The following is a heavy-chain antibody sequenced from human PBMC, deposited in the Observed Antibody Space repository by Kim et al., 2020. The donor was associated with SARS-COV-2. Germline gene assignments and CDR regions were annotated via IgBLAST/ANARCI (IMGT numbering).Heavy chain of an antibody. Sequence: GGSLRLSCAASGFTFSSYDMHWVRQATGKGLEWVSAIGTAGDTYYPGSVKGRFTISRENAKNSLYLQMNSLRAGDTAVYYCARDRYYYGSGSLYYYYYGMHVWGQGTTVTVSS. V-gene: IGHV3-13*01. CDR1: GFTFSSYD. J-gene: IGHJ6*02. CDR2: IGTAGDT. D-gene: IGHD3-10*01. CDR3: ARDRYYYGSGSLYYYYYGMHV.